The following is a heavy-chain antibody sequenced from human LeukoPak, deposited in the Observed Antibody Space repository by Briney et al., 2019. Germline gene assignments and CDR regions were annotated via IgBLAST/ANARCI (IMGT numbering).Heavy chain of an antibody. CDR1: GFTFDDYA. D-gene: IGHD5-18*01. J-gene: IGHJ4*02. V-gene: IGHV3-9*01. Sequence: GGSLRLSCAASGFTFDDYAMHWVRQAPGKGLEWVSGISWNSGSIGYADSVKGRLTISRDNAKNSLYLQMNSLRAEDTAVYYCARDETALDSWGQGTLVTVSS. CDR3: ARDETALDS. CDR2: ISWNSGSI.